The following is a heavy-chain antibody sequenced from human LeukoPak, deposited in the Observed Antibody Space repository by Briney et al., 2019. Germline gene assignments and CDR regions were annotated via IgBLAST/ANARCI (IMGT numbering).Heavy chain of an antibody. CDR3: AREVAGRSWFDY. CDR1: GYTFTSYG. CDR2: ISAYNGNT. Sequence: ASVKVSCKASGYTFTSYGISWVRQAPGQGLEWMGWISAYNGNTNYAQKLQGRVTMTTDTSTSTAYMELRSLRPDDTAVYYCAREVAGRSWFDYWGQGTLVTVSS. J-gene: IGHJ4*02. D-gene: IGHD6-19*01. V-gene: IGHV1-18*04.